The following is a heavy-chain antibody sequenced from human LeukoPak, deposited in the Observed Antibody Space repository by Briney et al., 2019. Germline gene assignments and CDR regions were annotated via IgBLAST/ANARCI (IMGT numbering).Heavy chain of an antibody. CDR2: ISYSGNT. CDR1: GGSISTYY. CDR3: ARHFGSGFDRWFDP. J-gene: IGHJ5*02. D-gene: IGHD5-12*01. V-gene: IGHV4-59*08. Sequence: SETLSLTCTVSGGSISTYYWSWIRQPPGKGLDGIGYISYSGNTNYNPSLKSRVTISIDASKNQFSLKLNSVTAADTAVYYCARHFGSGFDRWFDPWGQGSLVIVSS.